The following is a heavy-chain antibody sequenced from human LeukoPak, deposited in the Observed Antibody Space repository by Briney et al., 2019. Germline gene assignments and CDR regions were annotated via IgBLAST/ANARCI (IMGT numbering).Heavy chain of an antibody. Sequence: SETLSLTCTVSGASITSDIFYWNWIRQSPGKGLEWIGAIHNSRGTSYNPSLESRLTTSVDPSESKFFLKMTSVTDADTATYYCGKVGGNTNSWGQGTLVTVSS. J-gene: IGHJ4*02. CDR3: GKVGGNTNS. V-gene: IGHV4-30-4*01. D-gene: IGHD4-23*01. CDR1: GASITSDIFY. CDR2: IHNSRGT.